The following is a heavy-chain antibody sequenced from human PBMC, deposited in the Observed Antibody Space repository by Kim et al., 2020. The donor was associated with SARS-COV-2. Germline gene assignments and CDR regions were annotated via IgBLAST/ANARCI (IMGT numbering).Heavy chain of an antibody. V-gene: IGHV4-39*01. CDR2: IYYSGST. CDR1: GGSISSSSYY. CDR3: ARLNSSSWGTFDP. J-gene: IGHJ5*02. Sequence: SETLSLTCTVSGGSISSSSYYWGWIRQPPGKGLEWIGSIYYSGSTYYNPSLKSRVTISVDTSKNQFSLKLSSVTAADTAVYYCARLNSSSWGTFDPWGQGTLVTVSS. D-gene: IGHD6-13*01.